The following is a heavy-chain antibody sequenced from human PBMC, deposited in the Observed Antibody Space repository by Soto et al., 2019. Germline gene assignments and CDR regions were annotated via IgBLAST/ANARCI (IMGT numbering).Heavy chain of an antibody. CDR1: GYTFTSYD. Sequence: ASVKVSCKAFGYTFTSYDIYWVRQATGQGLEWMGWMNPNTGNSAYAQRFQGRVTVTSDTSINTVHMELSSLRSEDTAVYYCARRAETNGWNGFGADKYYFDFWGQGTLVTVSS. V-gene: IGHV1-8*01. D-gene: IGHD1-1*01. CDR2: MNPNTGNS. CDR3: ARRAETNGWNGFGADKYYFDF. J-gene: IGHJ4*02.